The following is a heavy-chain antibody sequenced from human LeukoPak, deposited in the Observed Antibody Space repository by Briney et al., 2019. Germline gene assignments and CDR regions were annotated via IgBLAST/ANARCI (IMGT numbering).Heavy chain of an antibody. CDR1: GYSISSGYY. J-gene: IGHJ5*02. CDR2: IYHSGRT. V-gene: IGHV4-38-2*02. D-gene: IGHD6-19*01. Sequence: SETLSLTCAVSGYSISSGYYWGWIRQPPGKGLEWIGSIYHSGRTYYNPSLKSRVTISLDTSKNQFSLKLSSVTAADTAVYYCARDRIAVADPPNWFDPWGQGTLVTVSS. CDR3: ARDRIAVADPPNWFDP.